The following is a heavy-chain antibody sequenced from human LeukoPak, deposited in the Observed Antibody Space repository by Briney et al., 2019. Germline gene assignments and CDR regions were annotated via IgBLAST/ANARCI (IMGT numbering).Heavy chain of an antibody. D-gene: IGHD1-26*01. CDR1: GFTFSNYE. J-gene: IGHJ4*02. V-gene: IGHV3-48*03. Sequence: SGGSLRLSCAASGFTFSNYEMNWVRQAPGKGLEWVSTISSSGSTVYYADSVKGRFTISRDNAKKSLSLQMDSLRAEDTAVYYCATGGNSLAYWGQGTLVTVSS. CDR2: ISSSGSTV. CDR3: ATGGNSLAY.